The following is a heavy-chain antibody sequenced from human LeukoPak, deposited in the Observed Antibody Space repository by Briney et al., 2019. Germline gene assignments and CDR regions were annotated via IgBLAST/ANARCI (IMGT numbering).Heavy chain of an antibody. D-gene: IGHD3-22*01. CDR1: GYTFANYG. J-gene: IGHJ1*01. CDR3: ARDGYYYDSSGYIFFQH. CDR2: ISAYNGNT. V-gene: IGHV1-18*04. Sequence: ASVKVSCKASGYTFANYGISWVRQAPGQGLEWMGWISAYNGNTNYAQKLQGRVTMTTDTSTGTAYMELRSLQSDDTAVYYCARDGYYYDSSGYIFFQHWGQGTLVTVSS.